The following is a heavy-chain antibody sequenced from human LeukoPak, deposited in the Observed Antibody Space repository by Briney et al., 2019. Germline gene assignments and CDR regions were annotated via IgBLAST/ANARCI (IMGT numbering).Heavy chain of an antibody. Sequence: ASVKVSCKASAYTFTSYYMHWVRQAPGQGLEWMEIINPSGGSTSYAQKLQGRVTMTRDMSTSTVYMELSSLRSEDTAVYYCARVGGYSGYDETDNWFDPWGQGTLVTVSS. D-gene: IGHD5-12*01. CDR2: INPSGGST. CDR1: AYTFTSYY. J-gene: IGHJ5*02. CDR3: ARVGGYSGYDETDNWFDP. V-gene: IGHV1-46*01.